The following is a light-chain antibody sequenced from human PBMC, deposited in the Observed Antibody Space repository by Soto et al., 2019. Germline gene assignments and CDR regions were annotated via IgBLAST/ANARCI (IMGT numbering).Light chain of an antibody. CDR1: QSVSSSY. J-gene: IGKJ4*01. V-gene: IGKV3-20*01. CDR3: QHYGDSLT. Sequence: EIVLTQSPGTLSLSPGERATLSCRASQSVSSSYLAWYQQKPGQAPRLLIYGASSRATGIPDRFSGNGSGTDFTLTISRLEPEDVAVYYCQHYGDSLTFGGGTKVEIK. CDR2: GAS.